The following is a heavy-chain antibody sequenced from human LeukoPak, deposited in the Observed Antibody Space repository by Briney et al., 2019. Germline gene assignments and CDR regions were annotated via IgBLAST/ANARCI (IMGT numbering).Heavy chain of an antibody. V-gene: IGHV4-34*01. CDR2: INHSGST. Sequence: SETLSLTCAVYGGSFSGYYWSWIRQPPGKGLEWIGEINHSGSTNYNPSLKSRVTISVDTSKNQFSLKLSSVTAADTAVYYCARDLGDAFDIWGQGTMVTVSS. CDR1: GGSFSGYY. J-gene: IGHJ3*02. CDR3: ARDLGDAFDI.